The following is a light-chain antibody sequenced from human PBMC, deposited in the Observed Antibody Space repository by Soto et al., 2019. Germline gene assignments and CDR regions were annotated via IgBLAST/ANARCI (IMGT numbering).Light chain of an antibody. CDR3: QQYHSTFRA. J-gene: IGKJ1*01. CDR1: QSVINNY. Sequence: VLTQSPGTLSLSPGDSATLSCTTSQSVINNYVAWYQQKPGQAPRLIIYGTSGRATGIPDRFTAGGSGTDFTLTISRLEPDDFAVYCCQQYHSTFRAFGQGTKVEIK. V-gene: IGKV3-20*01. CDR2: GTS.